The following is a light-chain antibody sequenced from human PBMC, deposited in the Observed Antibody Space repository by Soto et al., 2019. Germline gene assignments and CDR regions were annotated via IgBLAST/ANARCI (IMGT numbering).Light chain of an antibody. Sequence: DVQMTQSPSSLSASVGDSFTIACLASQTVSKFVNWYQQKPGKVPDLLIYSASTLYSGVPSRFSGSGSGTEFTLTISNLQPEDFATYYCQQTYSLPRTFAQGTKVDIK. CDR1: QTVSKF. V-gene: IGKV1-39*01. CDR2: SAS. CDR3: QQTYSLPRT. J-gene: IGKJ1*01.